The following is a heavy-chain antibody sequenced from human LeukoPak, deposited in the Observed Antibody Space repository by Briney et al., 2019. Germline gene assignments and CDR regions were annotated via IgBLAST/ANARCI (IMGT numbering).Heavy chain of an antibody. V-gene: IGHV1-8*01. CDR1: GYTFTSYD. CDR2: MNPNSGNT. D-gene: IGHD3-3*01. J-gene: IGHJ5*02. CDR3: ARVAYYDFWSGYPNWFDP. Sequence: ASVKVSCKASGYTFTSYDINWVRQATGQGLEWMGWMNPNSGNTGYAQKFQGRVTMTRNTSISTAYMELSSLRSEDTAVYYCARVAYYDFWSGYPNWFDPWGQGTLVTVSS.